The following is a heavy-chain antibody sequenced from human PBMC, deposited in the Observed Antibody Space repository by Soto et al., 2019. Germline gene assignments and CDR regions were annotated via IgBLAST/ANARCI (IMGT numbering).Heavy chain of an antibody. J-gene: IGHJ4*02. Sequence: VQLVQSGAEVKRPGSSVKVSCKASGGTFNNYALSWVRQAPGQGLEWVGGIIPIFNSANYAQKFQGRVTITADDSTSTAYMELRSLRPDDTAVYYCAREVTVASYSFDFWGQGTLVTVSS. D-gene: IGHD5-12*01. V-gene: IGHV1-69*01. CDR1: GGTFNNYA. CDR3: AREVTVASYSFDF. CDR2: IIPIFNSA.